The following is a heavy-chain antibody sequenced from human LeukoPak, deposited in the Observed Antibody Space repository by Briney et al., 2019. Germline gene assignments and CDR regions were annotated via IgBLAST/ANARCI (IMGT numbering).Heavy chain of an antibody. Sequence: GGSLRLSCAASGFTFSSYWMHWVRQAPGKGLVGVSRINSDGSSTSYADSVKGRFTISRDNAKNTLYLQMNSLRAEDTAVYYCASGYANYNNWFDPWGQGTLVTVSS. CDR3: ASGYANYNNWFDP. CDR2: INSDGSST. D-gene: IGHD5-24*01. J-gene: IGHJ5*02. V-gene: IGHV3-74*01. CDR1: GFTFSSYW.